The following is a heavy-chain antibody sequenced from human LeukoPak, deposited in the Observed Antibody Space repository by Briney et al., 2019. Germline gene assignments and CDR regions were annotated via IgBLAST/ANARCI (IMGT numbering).Heavy chain of an antibody. CDR2: IYSSGRS. J-gene: IGHJ4*02. D-gene: IGHD6-19*01. Sequence: KPSETLSLTCTASGDSIRSSNHYWTWIRQPPGKGREWIASIYSSGRSYYNPSLKSGVTIFVDTSKNQFSLKLSSVTAAETAVYYCSKGGGVTVSDTWGQGTLVTVSS. CDR3: SKGGGVTVSDT. CDR1: GDSIRSSNHY. V-gene: IGHV4-39*01.